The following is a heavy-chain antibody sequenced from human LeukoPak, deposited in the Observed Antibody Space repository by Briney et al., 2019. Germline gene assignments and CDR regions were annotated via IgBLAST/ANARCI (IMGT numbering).Heavy chain of an antibody. Sequence: SETLSLTCTVSGGSISSYYWSWIRQPPGKGLEWIGEINHSGSTNYNPSLKSRVTISVDTSKNQFSLKLSSVTAADTAVYYCASLRITMIVDAFDIWGQGTMVTVSS. CDR2: INHSGST. CDR3: ASLRITMIVDAFDI. D-gene: IGHD3-22*01. V-gene: IGHV4-34*01. CDR1: GGSISSYY. J-gene: IGHJ3*02.